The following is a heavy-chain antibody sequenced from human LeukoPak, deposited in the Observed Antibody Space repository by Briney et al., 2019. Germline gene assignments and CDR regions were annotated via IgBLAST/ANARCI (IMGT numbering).Heavy chain of an antibody. V-gene: IGHV4-39*01. CDR3: ANFGVVIR. D-gene: IGHD3-3*01. J-gene: IGHJ4*02. CDR2: IYYSGST. Sequence: SETLPLTCTVSGGSISSSSYYWGWIRQPPGKGLEWIGSIYYSGSTYYNPSLKSRVTISVDTSKNQFSLKLSSVTAADTAVYYCANFGVVIRWGQGTLVTVSS. CDR1: GGSISSSSYY.